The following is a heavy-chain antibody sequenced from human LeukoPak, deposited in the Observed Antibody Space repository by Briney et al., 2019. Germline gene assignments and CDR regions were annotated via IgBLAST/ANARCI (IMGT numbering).Heavy chain of an antibody. Sequence: TSETLSLTCTVSGDSTSSYYWNWIRQPPGKGLEWIGYIYYSGSTNYNPSLKSRVTISINTSKNQFSLKLSSVTAADTAVYYCARKYCSTTNCSPFDPWGQGTLVTVSS. CDR3: ARKYCSTTNCSPFDP. CDR2: IYYSGST. CDR1: GDSTSSYY. J-gene: IGHJ5*02. V-gene: IGHV4-59*01. D-gene: IGHD2-2*01.